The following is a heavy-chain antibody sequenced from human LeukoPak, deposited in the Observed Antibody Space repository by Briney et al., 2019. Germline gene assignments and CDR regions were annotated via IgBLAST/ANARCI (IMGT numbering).Heavy chain of an antibody. CDR1: GGSISSYY. CDR3: ARSVSWELLTYAFDI. V-gene: IGHV4-59*12. J-gene: IGHJ3*02. D-gene: IGHD1-26*01. Sequence: SETLSLTCTVSGGSISSYYWSWIRQPPGKGLEWIGYIYHSGSTYYNPSLKSRVTISVDRSKNQFSLKLSSVTAADTAVYYCARSVSWELLTYAFDIWGQGTMVTVSS. CDR2: IYHSGST.